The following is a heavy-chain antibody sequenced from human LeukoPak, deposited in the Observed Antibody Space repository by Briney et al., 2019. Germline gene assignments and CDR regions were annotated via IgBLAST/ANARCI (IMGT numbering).Heavy chain of an antibody. D-gene: IGHD6-19*01. CDR3: ARDLRIAVANYYYYGMDV. CDR1: GDSVSSNSAA. V-gene: IGHV6-1*01. CDR2: TYYRSKWYN. J-gene: IGHJ6*02. Sequence: SQTLSLTCAISGDSVSSNSAAWNWIRQSPSRGLEWLGRTYYRSKWYNDYAVSVKSRITINPDTSKNQFSLQLNSVTPEDTAVYYCARDLRIAVANYYYYGMDVWGQGTTVTVSS.